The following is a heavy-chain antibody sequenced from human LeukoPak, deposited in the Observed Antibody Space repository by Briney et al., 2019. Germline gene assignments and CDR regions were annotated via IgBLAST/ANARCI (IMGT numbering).Heavy chain of an antibody. CDR2: ISYDGSNK. Sequence: PGGSLRLSCAASGFTFSSYGMHWVRQAPGKGLEWVAVISYDGSNKYYADSVKGRFTISRDNSKNTLYLQMNSLRAEDTAVYYCAKVRNYCSSTSCLSYFDYWGQGTLVTVSS. CDR3: AKVRNYCSSTSCLSYFDY. D-gene: IGHD2-2*01. V-gene: IGHV3-30*18. CDR1: GFTFSSYG. J-gene: IGHJ4*02.